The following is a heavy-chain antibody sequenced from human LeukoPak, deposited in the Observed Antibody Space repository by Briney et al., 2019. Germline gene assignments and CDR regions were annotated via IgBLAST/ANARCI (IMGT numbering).Heavy chain of an antibody. J-gene: IGHJ4*02. V-gene: IGHV3-23*01. CDR1: GFTFSSYA. CDR3: AKVLAYYFDY. CDR2: IGSGT. Sequence: GGSLRLSCGASGFTFSSYAMSWVRQAPGKGLEWVSAIGSGTYYADSVKGWFTISRDNSKNTLYLQMNSLRAEDTAVYYCAKVLAYYFDYWGQGTLVTVSS.